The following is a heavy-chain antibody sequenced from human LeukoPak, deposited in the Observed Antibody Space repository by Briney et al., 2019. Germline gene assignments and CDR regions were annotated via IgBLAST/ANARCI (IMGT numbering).Heavy chain of an antibody. CDR3: AKDHKYYGSGSYYDTSQYAFDI. CDR1: GFTFSSYG. J-gene: IGHJ3*02. CDR2: IRYDGSNK. V-gene: IGHV3-30*02. D-gene: IGHD3-10*01. Sequence: GGTLRLSCAASGFTFSSYGMHWVRQAPGKGLEWVAFIRYDGSNKYYADSVKGRFTISRDNSKNTLYLQMNSLRAEDTAVYYCAKDHKYYGSGSYYDTSQYAFDIWGQGTMVTVSS.